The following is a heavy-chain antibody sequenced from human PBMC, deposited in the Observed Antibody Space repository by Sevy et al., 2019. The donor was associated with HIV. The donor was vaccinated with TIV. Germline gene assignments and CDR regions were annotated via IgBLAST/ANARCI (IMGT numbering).Heavy chain of an antibody. D-gene: IGHD3-10*01. J-gene: IGHJ6*02. CDR2: INHSGST. CDR3: ARERFGGYYYYGMDV. Sequence: SETLSLTCAAYGGSFSGYYWSWIRQPPGKGLEWIGEINHSGSTNYNPSLKSRVTISVDTSKNQFSLKLSSVTAADTAVYYCARERFGGYYYYGMDVWGQGTTVTVSS. V-gene: IGHV4-34*01. CDR1: GGSFSGYY.